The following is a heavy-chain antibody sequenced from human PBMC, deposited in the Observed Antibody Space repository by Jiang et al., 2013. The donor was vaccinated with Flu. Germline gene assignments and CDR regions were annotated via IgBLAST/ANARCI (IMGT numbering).Heavy chain of an antibody. CDR3: AREGTKRVVIATNPPVD. V-gene: IGHV1-3*01. Sequence: GAEVKKPGASVKVSCKASGYTFTSYAMHWVRQAPGQRLEWMGWINGGNGNTKYSQKFQGRVTITRDTSATTAYMELSSLRSEDTAVYYCAREGTKRVVIATNPPVDWGQGTLVTVSS. J-gene: IGHJ4*02. CDR2: INGGNGNT. D-gene: IGHD2-21*01. CDR1: GYTFTSYA.